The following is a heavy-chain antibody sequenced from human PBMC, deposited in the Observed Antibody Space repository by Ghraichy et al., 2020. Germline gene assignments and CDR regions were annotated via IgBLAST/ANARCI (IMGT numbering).Heavy chain of an antibody. V-gene: IGHV4-59*01. Sequence: ESLNISCTVSGGSISSYYWSWIRQPPGKGLEWIGYIYYSGSTNYNPSLKSRVTISVDTSKNQFSLKLSSVTAADTAVYYCARGLSYDFWSGYWAFQHWGQGTLVTVSS. D-gene: IGHD3-3*01. J-gene: IGHJ1*01. CDR3: ARGLSYDFWSGYWAFQH. CDR2: IYYSGST. CDR1: GGSISSYY.